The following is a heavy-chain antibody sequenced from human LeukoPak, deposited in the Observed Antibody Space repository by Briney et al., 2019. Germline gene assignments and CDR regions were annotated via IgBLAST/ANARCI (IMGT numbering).Heavy chain of an antibody. J-gene: IGHJ4*02. CDR2: ISGSGSTI. D-gene: IGHD2-2*01. V-gene: IGHV3-48*03. Sequence: GGSLRLSCAASEFTFSSYGMNWVRQAPGKRLEWVSYISGSGSTIYYADSVKGRFTISRDNAKNSLYLQMNSLRAEDTAVYYCAKVHQHLDYWGQGTLVTVSS. CDR1: EFTFSSYG. CDR3: AKVHQHLDY.